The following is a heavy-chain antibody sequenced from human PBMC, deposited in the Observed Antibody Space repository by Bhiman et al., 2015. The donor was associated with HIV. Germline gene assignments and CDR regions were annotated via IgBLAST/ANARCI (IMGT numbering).Heavy chain of an antibody. J-gene: IGHJ4*02. CDR2: ISSSSSYI. D-gene: IGHD5-24*01. V-gene: IGHV3-21*01. CDR3: ARGAPDGYTYLNY. Sequence: EVQLVESGGGLVKPGGSLRLSCAASGFTFSSYIMNWVRQAPGKGLEWVSSISSSSSYIYYADSVKGRFTISRDNAKNSLYLQMNSLRAEDTAVYYCARGAPDGYTYLNYWGQGTLVTVSS. CDR1: GFTFSSYI.